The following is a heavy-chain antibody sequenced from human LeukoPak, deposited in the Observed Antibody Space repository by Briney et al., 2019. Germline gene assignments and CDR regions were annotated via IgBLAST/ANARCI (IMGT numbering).Heavy chain of an antibody. V-gene: IGHV4-34*01. CDR2: INHSGST. CDR3: ARVVREEGISSSWYPDY. D-gene: IGHD6-13*01. J-gene: IGHJ4*02. Sequence: SETLSLTCAVYGGSFSGYYWSWIRQPPGKGLEWIGEINHSGSTNYNPSLKSRVTISVDTSKNQFSLKLSSVTAADTAVYYCARVVREEGISSSWYPDYWGQGTLVTVSS. CDR1: GGSFSGYY.